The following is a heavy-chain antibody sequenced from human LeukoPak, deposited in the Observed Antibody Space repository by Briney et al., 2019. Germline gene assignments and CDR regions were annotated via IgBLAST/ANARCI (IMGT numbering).Heavy chain of an antibody. CDR1: GFTFSNYA. Sequence: GGSLRLSCAPSGFTFSNYAMSWVRQAPGKGLEWVSSISSSSSYIYYADSVKGRFTISRDNAKNSLYLQMNSLRAEDTAVYYCALVWSGVGYWGQGTLVTVSS. CDR2: ISSSSSYI. D-gene: IGHD3-3*01. CDR3: ALVWSGVGY. J-gene: IGHJ4*02. V-gene: IGHV3-21*01.